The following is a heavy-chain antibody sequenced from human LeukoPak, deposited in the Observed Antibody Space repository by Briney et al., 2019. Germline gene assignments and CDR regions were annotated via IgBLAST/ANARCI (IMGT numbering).Heavy chain of an antibody. CDR3: AREKYSSSSPDAFDI. Sequence: PSETLSLTCTVSGGSISSGDYYWSWIRQPPGKGLEWIGYIYYSGSTYYNPSLKSRVTISVDTSKNQFSLKLSSVTAADTAVYYCAREKYSSSSPDAFDIWGQGTMVTVSS. D-gene: IGHD6-6*01. V-gene: IGHV4-30-4*01. CDR2: IYYSGST. CDR1: GGSISSGDYY. J-gene: IGHJ3*02.